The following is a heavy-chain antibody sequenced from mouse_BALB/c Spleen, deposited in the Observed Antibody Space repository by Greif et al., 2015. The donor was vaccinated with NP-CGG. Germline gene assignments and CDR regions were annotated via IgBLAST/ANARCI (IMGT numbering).Heavy chain of an antibody. CDR1: GFTFSSYA. J-gene: IGHJ3*01. D-gene: IGHD1-2*01. CDR3: ARGDYGYVGFAY. V-gene: IGHV5-6-5*01. CDR2: ISSGGST. Sequence: DVMLVESGGGLVKPGGSLKLSCAASGFTFSSYAMSWVRQTPEKRLEWVASISSGGSTYYPDSVKGRFTISRDNARNILYLQMSSLRSEDTAMYYCARGDYGYVGFAYWGQGTLVTVSA.